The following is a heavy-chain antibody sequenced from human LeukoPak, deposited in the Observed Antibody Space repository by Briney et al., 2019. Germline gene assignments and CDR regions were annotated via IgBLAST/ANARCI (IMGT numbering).Heavy chain of an antibody. CDR2: INHSGST. J-gene: IGHJ1*01. CDR1: GGSFSGYY. Sequence: SETLSLTCAVYGGSFSGYYWSWIRQPPGKGLEWIGEINHSGSTNYNPSLKSRVTISVDTSKNQFSLKLSSVTAADTAVYYCARGVWAQSLAFGYFQHWGQGTLVTVSS. CDR3: ARGVWAQSLAFGYFQH. V-gene: IGHV4-34*01. D-gene: IGHD6-19*01.